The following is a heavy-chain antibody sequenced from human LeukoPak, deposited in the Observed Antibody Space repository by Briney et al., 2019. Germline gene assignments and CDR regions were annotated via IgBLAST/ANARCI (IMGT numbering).Heavy chain of an antibody. Sequence: SETLSLTCTVSGGSISSYYWSWLRQPPGKGLEWIGYIYYSGSTNYNPSLKSRVTISVDTSKNQFSLKLSSVTAADTAVYYCARATVADYYLDYWGQGTLVTVSS. CDR1: GGSISSYY. CDR3: ARATVADYYLDY. J-gene: IGHJ4*02. CDR2: IYYSGST. V-gene: IGHV4-59*01. D-gene: IGHD2-15*01.